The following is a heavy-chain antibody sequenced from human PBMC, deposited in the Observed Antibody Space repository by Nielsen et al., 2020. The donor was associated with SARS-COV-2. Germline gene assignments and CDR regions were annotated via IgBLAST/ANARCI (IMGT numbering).Heavy chain of an antibody. V-gene: IGHV4-34*01. J-gene: IGHJ2*01. CDR3: ARRGPSSGYYFTFDL. CDR1: GGSFSGYY. CDR2: INHSGST. Sequence: SETLSLTCAVYGGSFSGYYWSWIRQPPGKGLEWIGEINHSGSTNYNPSLKSRVTISVDTSKNQFSLKLSSVTAADTAVYYCARRGPSSGYYFTFDLWGRGTLVTVSS. D-gene: IGHD3-22*01.